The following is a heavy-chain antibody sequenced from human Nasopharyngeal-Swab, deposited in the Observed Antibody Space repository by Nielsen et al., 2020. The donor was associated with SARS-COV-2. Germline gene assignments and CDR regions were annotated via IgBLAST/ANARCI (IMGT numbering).Heavy chain of an antibody. CDR3: ARDQDVLDDTIFGVYDY. D-gene: IGHD3-3*01. CDR1: GYTFTSYG. Sequence: ASVKVSCKASGYTFTSYGIRWVRQAPGQGLEWMGWISAYNGNTNYAQKLQGRVTMTTDTSTSTAYMELRSLRSDDTAVYYCARDQDVLDDTIFGVYDYWGQGTLVTVSS. CDR2: ISAYNGNT. J-gene: IGHJ4*02. V-gene: IGHV1-18*01.